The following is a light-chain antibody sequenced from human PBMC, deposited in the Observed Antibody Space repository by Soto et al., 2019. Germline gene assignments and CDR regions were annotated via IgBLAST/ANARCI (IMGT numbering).Light chain of an antibody. J-gene: IGKJ3*01. CDR3: PNYNSYTESR. V-gene: IGKV1-5*03. CDR1: QSINSW. CDR2: KAS. Sequence: DIQMTQSPSTLSASIGDRVTITCRASQSINSWLAWYQQKPGKAPKLLIYKASTLESGVPSRFSGSGSGTEFTLTISCLQTVDFAPHYCPNYNSYTESRFGPGTRWIS.